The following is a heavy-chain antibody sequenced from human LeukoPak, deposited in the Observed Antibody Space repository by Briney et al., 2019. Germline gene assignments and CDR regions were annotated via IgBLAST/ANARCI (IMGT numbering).Heavy chain of an antibody. CDR2: IYYSGRT. CDR1: GGSISSYY. J-gene: IGHJ4*02. V-gene: IGHV4-59*01. D-gene: IGHD6-19*01. CDR3: ARSGGQMAVAGTNYFDY. Sequence: SETLSLTCTGSGGSISSYYWSWIRQPPGTGLEWIGYIYYSGRTNYNPSLKSRVTISVDTSKNQFSLKLSSVTAADTAVYYCARSGGQMAVAGTNYFDYWGQGTLVTVSS.